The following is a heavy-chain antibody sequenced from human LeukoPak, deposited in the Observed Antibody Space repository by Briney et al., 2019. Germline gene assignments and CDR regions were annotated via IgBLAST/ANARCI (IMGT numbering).Heavy chain of an antibody. CDR3: ARLDEVPAAPAPLGY. D-gene: IGHD2-2*01. V-gene: IGHV5-51*01. Sequence: GESLKISCKGSRYSFTNYWIGWVRQMPGKGLEWMGVIYPDDSDTRYSPSFQGQVTISVDKSISTAYLQWSSLKASDTAMYYCARLDEVPAAPAPLGYWGQGTLVTVSS. CDR2: IYPDDSDT. J-gene: IGHJ4*02. CDR1: RYSFTNYW.